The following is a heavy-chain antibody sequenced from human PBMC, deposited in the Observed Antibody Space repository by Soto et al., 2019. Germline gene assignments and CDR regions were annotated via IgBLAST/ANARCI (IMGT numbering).Heavy chain of an antibody. J-gene: IGHJ4*02. D-gene: IGHD3-3*01. CDR2: INSDGSST. Sequence: EVHLVESGGGLVQPGGSLRLSCAASGFTFSSYWMHWVRQAPGKGLVWVSRINSDGSSTSYADSVKGRFTISRDNAKNTLYLQMNSLRAEDTAVYYCARGGGITYYDFWSGYYQYYFDYWGQGTLVTVSS. V-gene: IGHV3-74*01. CDR3: ARGGGITYYDFWSGYYQYYFDY. CDR1: GFTFSSYW.